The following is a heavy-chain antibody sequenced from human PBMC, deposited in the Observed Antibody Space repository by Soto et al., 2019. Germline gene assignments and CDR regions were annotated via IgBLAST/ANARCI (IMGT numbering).Heavy chain of an antibody. CDR3: VKDRYYGSGSYYRVIYYGMDV. V-gene: IGHV3-64D*06. CDR2: ISSNGGST. CDR1: VFTCSSYA. Sequence: PWWSLRLSCSASVFTCSSYAMHWFRQAPGKGLEYVSAISSNGGSTYYADSVKGRFTISRDNSKNTLYLQMSSLRAEDTAVYYCVKDRYYGSGSYYRVIYYGMDVWGQGTTVTVSS. D-gene: IGHD3-10*01. J-gene: IGHJ6*02.